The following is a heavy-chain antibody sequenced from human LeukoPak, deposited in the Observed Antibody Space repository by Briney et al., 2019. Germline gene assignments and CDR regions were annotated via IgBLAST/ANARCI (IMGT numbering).Heavy chain of an antibody. J-gene: IGHJ6*03. CDR3: ARGYGSGSYYRGYYYYYYMDV. Sequence: SETLSLTCTVSGGSISSYYWSWIRQPPGKGLEWIGYIYYSGSTNYNPSLKSRVTISVDTSKNQFSLKLGSVTAADTAVYYCARGYGSGSYYRGYYYYYYMDVWGKGTTVTISS. CDR2: IYYSGST. V-gene: IGHV4-59*01. CDR1: GGSISSYY. D-gene: IGHD3-10*01.